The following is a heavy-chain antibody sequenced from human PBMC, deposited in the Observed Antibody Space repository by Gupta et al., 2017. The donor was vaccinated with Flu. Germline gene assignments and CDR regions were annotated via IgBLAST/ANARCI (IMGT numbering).Heavy chain of an antibody. J-gene: IGHJ5*02. CDR2: ISSSSSYI. D-gene: IGHD3-16*01. CDR3: ARDQIVGIPKLGGWFDP. Sequence: GKGLEWVSSISSSSSYIYYADSVKGRFTISRDNAKNSLYLQMNSLRAEDTAVYYCARDQIVGIPKLGGWFDPWGQGTLVTVSS. V-gene: IGHV3-21*01.